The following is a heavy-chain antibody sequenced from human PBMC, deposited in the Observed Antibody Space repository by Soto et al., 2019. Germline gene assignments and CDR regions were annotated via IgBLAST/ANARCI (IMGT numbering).Heavy chain of an antibody. CDR1: GGSISSYY. CDR2: IYYSGST. J-gene: IGHJ4*02. V-gene: IGHV4-59*01. CDR3: ARVRFGYYYGSETLDY. Sequence: ASETLSLTCTGSGGSISSYYWSWIRQPPGKGLEWIGYIYYSGSTNYNPSLKSRVTISVDTSKNQFSLKLSSVTAADTAVYYCARVRFGYYYGSETLDYWGQGTLVAFSS. D-gene: IGHD3-10*01.